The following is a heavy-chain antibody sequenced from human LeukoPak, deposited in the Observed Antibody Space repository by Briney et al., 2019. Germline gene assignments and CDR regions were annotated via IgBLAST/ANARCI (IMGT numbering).Heavy chain of an antibody. CDR3: AREIGDSSGCYYGPYFQH. D-gene: IGHD3-22*01. CDR1: GLTFSSYS. Sequence: GGSLTLSCAASGLTFSSYSMLWVRQAPGKGLEWVSYISSSSSHIYYADSVKGRFTISRDNAKNSLYLQMNSVRAEDTAVYYCAREIGDSSGCYYGPYFQHWGQGTLVTVSS. CDR2: ISSSSSHI. V-gene: IGHV3-21*01. J-gene: IGHJ1*01.